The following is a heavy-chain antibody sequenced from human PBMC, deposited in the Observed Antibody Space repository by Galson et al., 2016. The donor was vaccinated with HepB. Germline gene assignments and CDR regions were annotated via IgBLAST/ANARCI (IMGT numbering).Heavy chain of an antibody. CDR3: AKAGYHGADAYYYYFDY. V-gene: IGHV3-30*18. J-gene: IGHJ4*02. CDR1: GFTFSSYG. D-gene: IGHD3-16*01. CDR2: TAYDGGNK. Sequence: SLRLSCAASGFTFSSYGMHWVRQAPGKGLEWVAVTAYDGGNKYYADSVKGRFTISRDNSKNTLYLQMNSLRPEDTAVYFCAKAGYHGADAYYYYFDYWGQGTLVTVSS.